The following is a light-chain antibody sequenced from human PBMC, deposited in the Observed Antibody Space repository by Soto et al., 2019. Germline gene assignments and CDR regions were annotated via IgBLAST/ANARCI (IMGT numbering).Light chain of an antibody. J-gene: IGLJ1*01. CDR3: SSYTSSSTLYV. CDR1: SSDIGGYKF. V-gene: IGLV2-14*01. Sequence: QSALTQSASVSGSPGQSITISCTGTSSDIGGYKFVSWYQQHPGKAPKLIIYEVSNRPSGVSNRFSGSKSGNTASLTISGLQAEDEADYYCSSYTSSSTLYVFGTGTKLTVL. CDR2: EVS.